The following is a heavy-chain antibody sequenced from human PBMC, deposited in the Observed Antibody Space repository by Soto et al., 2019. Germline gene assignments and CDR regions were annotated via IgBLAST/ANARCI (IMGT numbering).Heavy chain of an antibody. CDR1: GFTFTISA. D-gene: IGHD3-3*01. CDR2: IVVGSGNT. V-gene: IGHV1-58*02. J-gene: IGHJ4*02. Sequence: SLKVSCKASGFTFTISAMQWVRQARGQRLEWIGWIVVGSGNTNYAQKFQERVTITRDMSTSTAYMELSSLRSEDTAVYYCAADQPYYDFWSGPSAGYWGQGTLVTVSS. CDR3: AADQPYYDFWSGPSAGY.